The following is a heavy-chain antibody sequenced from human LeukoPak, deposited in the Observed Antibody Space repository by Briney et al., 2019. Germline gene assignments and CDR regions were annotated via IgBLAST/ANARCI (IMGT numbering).Heavy chain of an antibody. Sequence: SETLSLTCAVYGGSFSGYYWSWIRQPPGKGLEWIGEINHSGSTNYNPSLKSRVTISVDTSKNQFSLKLSSVTAADTAVYYCARGSRGWFGELNRTYHFDYWGQGTLVTVSS. CDR3: ARGSRGWFGELNRTYHFDY. V-gene: IGHV4-34*01. D-gene: IGHD3-10*01. J-gene: IGHJ4*02. CDR1: GGSFSGYY. CDR2: INHSGST.